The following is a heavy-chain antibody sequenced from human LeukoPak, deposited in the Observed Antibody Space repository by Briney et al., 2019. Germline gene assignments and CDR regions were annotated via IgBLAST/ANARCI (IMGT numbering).Heavy chain of an antibody. CDR2: INPSGGST. CDR3: ARVGYGSFRYYYYRMDV. V-gene: IGHV1-46*01. Sequence: ASVKVSCKASGYTFTSYYMHWVRQAPGQGLEWMGIINPSGGSTSYAQKFQGRVTMTRDTSTSTVYMELSSLRSEDTAVYYCARVGYGSFRYYYYRMDVLGQGTTVTVSS. D-gene: IGHD3-10*01. CDR1: GYTFTSYY. J-gene: IGHJ6*02.